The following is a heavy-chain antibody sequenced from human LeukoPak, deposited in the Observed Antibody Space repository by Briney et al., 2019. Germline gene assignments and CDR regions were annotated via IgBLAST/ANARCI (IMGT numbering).Heavy chain of an antibody. J-gene: IGHJ5*02. CDR2: IYYSGST. D-gene: IGHD2-2*01. CDR3: ARDQAMNWFDP. V-gene: IGHV4-59*01. CDR1: GGSISSYY. Sequence: ASETLSLTCTVSGGSISSYYWSWIRQPPGEGLEWIGYIYYSGSTNYNPSLKSRVTISVGTSKNQFSLKLSSVTAADTAVYYCARDQAMNWFDPWGQGTLVTVSS.